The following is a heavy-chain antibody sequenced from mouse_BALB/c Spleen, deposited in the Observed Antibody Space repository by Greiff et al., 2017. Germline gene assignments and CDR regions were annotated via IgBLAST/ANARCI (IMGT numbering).Heavy chain of an antibody. CDR2: IWGDGST. J-gene: IGHJ4*01. Sequence: VQLQQSGPGLVAPSQSLSITCTVSGFSLTSSGVSWVRQPPGKGLEWLGVIWGDGSTNYHSALIYRLSISKDNSKRQVFLKLNSLQTDDTATYCCAKPGYYGNNYAMDYWGQGTSVTVSS. CDR3: AKPGYYGNNYAMDY. V-gene: IGHV2-3*01. CDR1: GFSLTSSG. D-gene: IGHD1-1*01.